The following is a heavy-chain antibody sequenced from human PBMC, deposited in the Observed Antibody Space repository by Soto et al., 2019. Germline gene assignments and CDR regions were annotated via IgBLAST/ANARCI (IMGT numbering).Heavy chain of an antibody. Sequence: PSETLSLTCAVYVGSFSSYHWSWIRQTPGKGPEWIGEINHLTTTNYNPSLKSRVIISLDTPKNQFSLKLSSVTAADTAVYYCARGYDTALAPIFWGQGILVTVSS. J-gene: IGHJ1*01. CDR1: VGSFSSYH. V-gene: IGHV4-34*01. CDR3: ARGYDTALAPIF. CDR2: INHLTTT. D-gene: IGHD5-18*01.